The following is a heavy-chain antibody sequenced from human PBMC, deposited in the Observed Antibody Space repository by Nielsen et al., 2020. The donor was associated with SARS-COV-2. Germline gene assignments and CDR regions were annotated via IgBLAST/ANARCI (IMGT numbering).Heavy chain of an antibody. J-gene: IGHJ4*02. D-gene: IGHD3-3*01. Sequence: WVRQAPGQGLEWMRWINPNSGGTNYAQKFQGRVTMTRDTSISTAYMELSRLRSDDTAVYYCARESLRFFGPHSSRGKFDYWGQGTLVTVSS. CDR3: ARESLRFFGPHSSRGKFDY. CDR2: INPNSGGT. V-gene: IGHV1-2*02.